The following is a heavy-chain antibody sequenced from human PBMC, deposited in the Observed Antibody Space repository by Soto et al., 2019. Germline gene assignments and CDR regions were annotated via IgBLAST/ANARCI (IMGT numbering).Heavy chain of an antibody. CDR1: GYTFTRYG. CDR3: ARDSPPVDY. J-gene: IGHJ4*02. CDR2: ISAYNGNT. V-gene: IGHV1-18*01. Sequence: QVQLVQSGAEVKKPGASVKVSCKASGYTFTRYGISWVRQAPGQGLEWMGWISAYNGNTNYAQKLQGRVTMTPATYTSTAYMELRSMSSDDTAVYYCARDSPPVDYWGQGTLVTVSS.